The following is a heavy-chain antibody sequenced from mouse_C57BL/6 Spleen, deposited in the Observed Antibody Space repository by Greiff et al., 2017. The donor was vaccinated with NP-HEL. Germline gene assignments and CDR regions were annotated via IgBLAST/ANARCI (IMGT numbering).Heavy chain of an antibody. CDR3: ARSLDSSGLFAY. Sequence: QVQLQQPGAELVMPGASVKLSCKASGYTFTSYWMHWVKQRPGQGLEWIGEIDPSDSYTNYNQKFKGKSTLTVDKSSSTAYMQLSSLTSEDSAVYYCARSLDSSGLFAYWGQGTTLTVSS. D-gene: IGHD3-2*02. J-gene: IGHJ2*01. CDR2: IDPSDSYT. CDR1: GYTFTSYW. V-gene: IGHV1-69*01.